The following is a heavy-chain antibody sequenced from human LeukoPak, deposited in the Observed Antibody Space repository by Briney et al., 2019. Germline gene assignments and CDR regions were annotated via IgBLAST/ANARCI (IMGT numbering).Heavy chain of an antibody. J-gene: IGHJ4*02. CDR3: VKGGTQLWWALTG. CDR1: GLTVSSSY. V-gene: IGHV3-64*05. Sequence: GGSLRLSCAASGLTVSSSYMSWVRQAPGKGLEYVSAISSNGGSTFYADSLKGRFTISRDNSKNTLYIQMSSLRVEDTAVYYCVKGGTQLWWALTGWGQGTLVTVSS. CDR2: ISSNGGST. D-gene: IGHD5-18*01.